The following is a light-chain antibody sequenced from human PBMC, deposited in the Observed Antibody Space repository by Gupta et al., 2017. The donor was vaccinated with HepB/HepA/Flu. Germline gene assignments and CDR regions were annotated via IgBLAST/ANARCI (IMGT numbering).Light chain of an antibody. J-gene: IGLJ2*01. Sequence: QSALTQPRSVSGSPGQSVTISCTGTSSDVGGYNYVSWYQQHPGKAPKLMIYDVSKRPSGVPDRFSGSKSGNTASLTISGLQAEDEADYYCCSYAGSYTPVVFGEGTKLTVL. CDR2: DVS. CDR1: SSDVGGYNY. V-gene: IGLV2-11*01. CDR3: CSYAGSYTPVV.